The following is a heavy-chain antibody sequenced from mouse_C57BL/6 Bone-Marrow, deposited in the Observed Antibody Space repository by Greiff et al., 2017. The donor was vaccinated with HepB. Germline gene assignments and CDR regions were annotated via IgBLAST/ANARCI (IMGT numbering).Heavy chain of an antibody. Sequence: EVHLVESEGGLVQPGSSMKLSCTASGFTFSDYYMAWVRQVPEKGLEWVANINYDGSSTYYLDSLKSRFIISRDNAMNILYLQMSSLKSEDTATYYCARGDYGSSYPYFDYWGQGTTLTVSS. CDR2: INYDGSST. V-gene: IGHV5-16*01. CDR1: GFTFSDYY. CDR3: ARGDYGSSYPYFDY. D-gene: IGHD1-1*01. J-gene: IGHJ2*01.